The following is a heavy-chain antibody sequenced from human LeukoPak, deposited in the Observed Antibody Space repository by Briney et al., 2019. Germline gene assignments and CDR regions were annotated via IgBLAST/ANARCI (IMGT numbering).Heavy chain of an antibody. D-gene: IGHD3-10*01. CDR1: GVTFISYA. V-gene: IGHV3-30*04. J-gene: IGHJ6*03. CDR2: ISFHGTDS. Sequence: GGSLRRSCAASGVTFISYASHWVRQAPAKGLEWVAVISFHGTDSFYADSAKGRFTISRDNSKNSLYLQMSSLRADDTAVYYCARDVSEYYYGSGRGHYYYYMDVWGKGTTVTISS. CDR3: ARDVSEYYYGSGRGHYYYYMDV.